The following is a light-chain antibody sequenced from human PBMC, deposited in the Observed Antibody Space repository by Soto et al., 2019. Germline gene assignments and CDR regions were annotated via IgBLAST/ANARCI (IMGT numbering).Light chain of an antibody. J-gene: IGLJ1*01. V-gene: IGLV2-14*01. CDR1: SCDVGGYDF. CDR3: SSYTSDWGV. CDR2: EVR. Sequence: QSVLTQPASVSGSVGQSITISCTGTSCDVGGYDFVSWYQHHPGKAPKLIIYEVRTRPSGVSDRFSGSKSGNTASLTISGLQAEDEADYYCSSYTSDWGVFGTGTKVTVL.